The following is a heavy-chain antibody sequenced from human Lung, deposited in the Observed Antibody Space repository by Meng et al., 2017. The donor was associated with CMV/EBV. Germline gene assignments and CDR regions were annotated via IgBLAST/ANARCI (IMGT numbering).Heavy chain of an antibody. CDR3: ARGLTTVTTHWFDP. V-gene: IGHV3-7*01. CDR1: GFTFSSYW. D-gene: IGHD4-17*01. Sequence: SXAASGFTFSSYWMSWVRQAPGKGLEWVANIKQDGSEKYYVDSVKGRFTISRDNAKNSLYLQMNSLRAEDTAVYYCARGLTTVTTHWFDPWGQGXLVXVSS. CDR2: IKQDGSEK. J-gene: IGHJ5*02.